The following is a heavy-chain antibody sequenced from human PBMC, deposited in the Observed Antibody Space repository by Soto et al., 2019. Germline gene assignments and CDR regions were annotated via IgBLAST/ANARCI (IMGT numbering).Heavy chain of an antibody. J-gene: IGHJ4*02. Sequence: ASVKVSCKASGGTFSSYAISWVRQAPGQGLEWMGGIIPIFGTANYAQKFQGRVTITTDTSTSTAYMELRSLRSDDTALYYCARDLNQYYPDYWGQGTLVTVSS. CDR1: GGTFSSYA. CDR2: IIPIFGTA. CDR3: ARDLNQYYPDY. V-gene: IGHV1-69*05. D-gene: IGHD3-10*01.